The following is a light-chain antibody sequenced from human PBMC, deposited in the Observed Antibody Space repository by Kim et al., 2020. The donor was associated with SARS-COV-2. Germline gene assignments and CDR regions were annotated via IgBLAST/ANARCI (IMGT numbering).Light chain of an antibody. CDR1: STDVGGYDF. V-gene: IGLV2-14*01. Sequence: QSALTQPASVSGSPGQSITISCTGTSTDVGGYDFVSWYQQHPGKAPKLMIYDVTKRPSGVSNRFSGSKSGNTASLTISGLQAEDEADYYCSSYTISSTYVFGIGTKVTVL. CDR3: SSYTISSTYV. J-gene: IGLJ1*01. CDR2: DVT.